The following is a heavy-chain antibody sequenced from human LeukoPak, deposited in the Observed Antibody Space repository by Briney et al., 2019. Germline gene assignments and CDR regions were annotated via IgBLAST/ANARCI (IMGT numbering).Heavy chain of an antibody. D-gene: IGHD2-15*01. CDR3: ARSGLSATGEFDY. Sequence: SETLSLTCTVSGGSISSGGYYWSWIRQHPGKGLEWIGYIYYSGSTYYNPSLKSRLTISVDTSKNQFSLKLSSVTAADTAVHYCARSGLSATGEFDYWGQGTLVTVSS. V-gene: IGHV4-31*03. CDR1: GGSISSGGYY. J-gene: IGHJ4*02. CDR2: IYYSGST.